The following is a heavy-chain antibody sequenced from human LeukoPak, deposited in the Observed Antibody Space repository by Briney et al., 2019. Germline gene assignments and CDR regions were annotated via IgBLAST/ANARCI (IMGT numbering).Heavy chain of an antibody. CDR3: ARVTGVAAAGGEAYYFDY. J-gene: IGHJ4*02. CDR1: GGTFSSYA. Sequence: ASGKVSCKASGGTFSSYAISWVRQAPGQGLEWMGRIIPILGIAKYARKFQGRVTLTADKSTSTAYMELSSLRSEDTAVYYCARVTGVAAAGGEAYYFDYWGQGTLVTVSS. D-gene: IGHD6-13*01. CDR2: IIPILGIA. V-gene: IGHV1-69*04.